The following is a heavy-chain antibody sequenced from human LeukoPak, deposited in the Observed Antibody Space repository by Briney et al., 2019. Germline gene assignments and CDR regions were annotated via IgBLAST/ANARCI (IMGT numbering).Heavy chain of an antibody. CDR3: ARGGLTMVRGVFGYYYYGMDV. CDR1: GGSFSGYY. Sequence: PSETLSLTCAVYGGSFSGYYWSWIRQPPGKGLEWIGEINDSGSTNYNPSLKSRVTLSVDTSKNQFSLKLSSVTLADTAVYYCARGGLTMVRGVFGYYYYGMDVWGKGTTVTVSS. J-gene: IGHJ6*04. CDR2: INDSGST. D-gene: IGHD3-10*01. V-gene: IGHV4-34*01.